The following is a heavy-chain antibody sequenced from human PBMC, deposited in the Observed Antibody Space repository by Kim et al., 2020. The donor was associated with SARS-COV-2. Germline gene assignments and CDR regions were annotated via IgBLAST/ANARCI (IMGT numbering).Heavy chain of an antibody. D-gene: IGHD2-21*01. J-gene: IGHJ6*02. Sequence: GGSLRLSCAASGFTFSSYWMTWVRQAPGKGLEWVANIKQDGNQKYYVDSVKGRFTISRDNAKNSLYLQMNSLRAEDTAVYYCARDPYGGDLFYYYYGMDVWGHGTTVTVSS. V-gene: IGHV3-7*01. CDR1: GFTFSSYW. CDR3: ARDPYGGDLFYYYYGMDV. CDR2: IKQDGNQK.